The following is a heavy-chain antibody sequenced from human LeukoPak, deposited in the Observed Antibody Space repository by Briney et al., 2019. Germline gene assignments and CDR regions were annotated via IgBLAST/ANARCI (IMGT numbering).Heavy chain of an antibody. CDR2: ISYSSSSI. CDR3: ARDMEVGVSRMDV. D-gene: IGHD6-6*01. J-gene: IGHJ6*02. Sequence: QPGGSLRLSCADSGFTFSSYSMNWVRQAPGKGLEWLSYISYSSSSIMYADSVKGRFTISRDNAKNSLYLQMNSLRAEDTAVYYCARDMEVGVSRMDVWGQGTTVTVSS. V-gene: IGHV3-48*04. CDR1: GFTFSSYS.